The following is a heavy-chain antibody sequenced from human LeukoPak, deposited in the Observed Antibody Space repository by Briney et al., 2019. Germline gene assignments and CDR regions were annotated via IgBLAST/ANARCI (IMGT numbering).Heavy chain of an antibody. CDR3: ARGRDMITFGGVLAFDY. Sequence: SETLSLTCAVHGGSFSGYYWSWIRQPPGKGLEWIGEINHSGSTNYNPSLKSRVTISVDTSKNQFSLKLSSVTATDTAVYYCARGRDMITFGGVLAFDYWGQGTLVTASS. D-gene: IGHD3-16*01. CDR1: GGSFSGYY. J-gene: IGHJ4*02. V-gene: IGHV4-34*01. CDR2: INHSGST.